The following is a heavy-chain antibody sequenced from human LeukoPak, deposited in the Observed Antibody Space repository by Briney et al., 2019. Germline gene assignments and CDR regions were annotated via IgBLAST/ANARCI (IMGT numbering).Heavy chain of an antibody. CDR3: ARSGSGYLRYYFDY. CDR1: GGSISRYY. D-gene: IGHD5-12*01. Sequence: SETLSLTCTVSGGSISRYYWSWIRQPPGKGLEWIGYISYTGSTTYNSSLKSRVTISLDTSQNQFSLKLSSVTAADTAVYYCARSGSGYLRYYFDYWGQGTLVTVSS. V-gene: IGHV4-59*12. J-gene: IGHJ4*02. CDR2: ISYTGST.